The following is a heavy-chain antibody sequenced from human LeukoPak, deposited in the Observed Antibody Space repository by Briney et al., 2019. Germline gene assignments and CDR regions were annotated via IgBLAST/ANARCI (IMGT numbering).Heavy chain of an antibody. D-gene: IGHD3-22*01. V-gene: IGHV3-23*01. Sequence: GGSLSRSGAASGFTFSRLAMTWLRQAPGKGLEWVSTISVSGPYYADAVRGRFTISRDNSRNTLSLQMDSLRAEDTAVYYCAKDHESDGYPCLDHWGLGTLVTVSS. CDR1: GFTFSRLA. CDR2: ISVSGP. J-gene: IGHJ4*02. CDR3: AKDHESDGYPCLDH.